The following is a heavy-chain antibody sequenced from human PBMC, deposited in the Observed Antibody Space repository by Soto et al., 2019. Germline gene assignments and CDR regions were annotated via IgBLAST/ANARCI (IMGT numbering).Heavy chain of an antibody. J-gene: IGHJ4*02. D-gene: IGHD3-10*01. V-gene: IGHV1-3*01. Sequence: GASVRVSCKXSGYTFTSYAMHWVRQAPGQRLEWMGWINAGNGNTKYSQKFQGRVTITRDTSASTAYMELSSLRSEDTAVYYCARVKVRGAKNGAFDYWGQGTLVTVSS. CDR1: GYTFTSYA. CDR3: ARVKVRGAKNGAFDY. CDR2: INAGNGNT.